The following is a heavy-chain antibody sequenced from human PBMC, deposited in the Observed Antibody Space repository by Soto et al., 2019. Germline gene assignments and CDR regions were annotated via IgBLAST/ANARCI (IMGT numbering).Heavy chain of an antibody. CDR2: IYWDDDK. CDR3: AHRMGKYGSWNGGYFDY. V-gene: IGHV2-5*02. Sequence: ESGLTLVKPTQTLTLTCTFSGFSLSTGGVGVGWIRQPPGKALEWLAVIYWDDDKRYSPALKSRLTITKDTSNNLVVLVMANMDPVDSATYYCAHRMGKYGSWNGGYFDYWGQGILVTVSS. CDR1: GFSLSTGGVG. D-gene: IGHD3-3*01. J-gene: IGHJ4*02.